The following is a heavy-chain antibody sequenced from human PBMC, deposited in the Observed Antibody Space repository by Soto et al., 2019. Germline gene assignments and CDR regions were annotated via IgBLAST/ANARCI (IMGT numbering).Heavy chain of an antibody. V-gene: IGHV3-23*01. CDR1: GFTFSTYA. D-gene: IGHD3-3*01. CDR3: GKDFRPPSALRFLYFDI. Sequence: EVQLLESGGGLVQPGGSLRLSCAASGFTFSTYAMSWVRQAPGKGLEWVSAISFSGGSTYYADSVKGRFTISRDNSRNTLYLQMNSLRAEDTAVYYCGKDFRPPSALRFLYFDIWGQGTMVTVSS. CDR2: ISFSGGST. J-gene: IGHJ3*02.